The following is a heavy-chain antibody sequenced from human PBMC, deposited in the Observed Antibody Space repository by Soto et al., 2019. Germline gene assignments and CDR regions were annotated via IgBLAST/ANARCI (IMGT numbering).Heavy chain of an antibody. CDR2: IYWDDDK. V-gene: IGHV2-5*02. CDR3: SHMESRVASYGLDV. D-gene: IGHD3-3*01. Sequence: QITLKESGPTLVKPTQTLTLTCTFSGFSLDTSGVGVAWIRQPPGKALEWLTLIYWDDDKRYSPSLSSRLTITKEPSENRVVLTKTNMDPVDTATYCCSHMESRVASYGLDVWGQGTKVTGSS. J-gene: IGHJ6*02. CDR1: GFSLDTSGVG.